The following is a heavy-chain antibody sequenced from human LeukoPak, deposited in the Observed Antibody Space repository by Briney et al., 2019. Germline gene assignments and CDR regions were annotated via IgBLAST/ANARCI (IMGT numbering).Heavy chain of an antibody. J-gene: IGHJ4*02. D-gene: IGHD3-22*01. CDR1: GYTFTSYA. CDR3: AGGIDYYDSSGYLPGAY. Sequence: ASVKVSCKASGYTFTSYATHWVRQAPGQRLEWMGWINAGNGNTKYSQKLQGRVTITRDTSARTAYMELSSLRSEDTAVYYCAGGIDYYDSSGYLPGAYWGQGTLVTVSS. V-gene: IGHV1-3*01. CDR2: INAGNGNT.